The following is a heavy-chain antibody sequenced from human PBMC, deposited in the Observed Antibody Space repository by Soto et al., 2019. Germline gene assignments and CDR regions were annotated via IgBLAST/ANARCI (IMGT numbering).Heavy chain of an antibody. CDR1: GFTFSIYA. CDR3: ARDIVGGGLLWFGELSGPFDY. V-gene: IGHV3-23*01. D-gene: IGHD3-10*01. CDR2: ISGSGAST. Sequence: GGSLRLSCAASGFTFSIYAMSWVRQAPGKGLERVSAISGSGASTYYGDSVKGRFTISRDNSKNTLYLQMNSLRAEDTAVYYCARDIVGGGLLWFGELSGPFDYWGQGTLVTVSS. J-gene: IGHJ4*02.